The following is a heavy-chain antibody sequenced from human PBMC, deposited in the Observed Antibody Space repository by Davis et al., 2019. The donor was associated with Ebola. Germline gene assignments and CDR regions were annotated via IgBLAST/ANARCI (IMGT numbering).Heavy chain of an antibody. J-gene: IGHJ3*02. Sequence: PGGSLRLSCKGLGYSFYQYWIGWVRQMPGKGLEWMGIIYTGDSDTRYSPSFRGQVTISADKSIKTAFLQWSSLKASDTAMYYCASLRRTITGMDDAFDIWGQGTMVTVSS. CDR1: GYSFYQYW. CDR3: ASLRRTITGMDDAFDI. V-gene: IGHV5-51*01. D-gene: IGHD2-8*02. CDR2: IYTGDSDT.